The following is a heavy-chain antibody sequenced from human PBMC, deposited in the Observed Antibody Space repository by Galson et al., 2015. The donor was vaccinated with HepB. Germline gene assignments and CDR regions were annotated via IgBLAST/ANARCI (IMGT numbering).Heavy chain of an antibody. CDR2: IIPIFGTA. Sequence: SVKVSCKASGGTFSSYAISWVRQAPGQGLEWMGGIIPIFGTANYAQKFQGRVTITADESTSTAYMELSSLRSEDTAVYYCARDKGAVAGTFWFDPWGQGTLVTVSS. V-gene: IGHV1-69*13. CDR1: GGTFSSYA. D-gene: IGHD6-19*01. J-gene: IGHJ5*02. CDR3: ARDKGAVAGTFWFDP.